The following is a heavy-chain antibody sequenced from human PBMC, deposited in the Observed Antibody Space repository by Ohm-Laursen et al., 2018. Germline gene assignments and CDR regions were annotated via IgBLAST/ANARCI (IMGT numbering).Heavy chain of an antibody. CDR1: GFSVRSNY. D-gene: IGHD6-19*01. Sequence: SLRLSCTASGFSVRSNYMSWVRQAPGKGLEWVSVFYSGGTTYYADSVEGRFTISRDNSKNTLYLQMNSLRAGDTAVYYCARDLGSGWTSDAFDIWGQGTMVTVSS. CDR3: ARDLGSGWTSDAFDI. J-gene: IGHJ3*02. V-gene: IGHV3-66*01. CDR2: FYSGGTT.